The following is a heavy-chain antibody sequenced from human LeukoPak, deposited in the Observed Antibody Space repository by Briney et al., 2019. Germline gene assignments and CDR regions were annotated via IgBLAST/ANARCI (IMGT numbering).Heavy chain of an antibody. V-gene: IGHV4-4*07. D-gene: IGHD5-12*01. Sequence: SETLSLTRTVSGGSISGYDWSWIRQPAGKGLEWIGRIYTNGKTDYNPSLKSQVTMSVDTSKNQFSLRLMSVTAADTAVYFCARRFSANAFDIWGQGTVVTVSS. CDR1: GGSISGYD. CDR3: ARRFSANAFDI. J-gene: IGHJ3*02. CDR2: IYTNGKT.